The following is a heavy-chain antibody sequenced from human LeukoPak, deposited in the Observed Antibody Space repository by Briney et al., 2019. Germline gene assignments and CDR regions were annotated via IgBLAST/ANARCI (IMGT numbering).Heavy chain of an antibody. CDR1: GFAFSSYA. CDR2: ISYDGRIK. CDR3: ARDLSEKYCIDY. Sequence: GGSLRLSCAASGFAFSSYAIHWVRQAPGKGLEWVSFISYDGRIKYYADSMKGRLTISRDNSKNTVSLQMNSLRAEDTAIYYCARDLSEKYCIDYWGQGTQVTVSS. J-gene: IGHJ4*02. D-gene: IGHD2-8*02. V-gene: IGHV3-30-3*01.